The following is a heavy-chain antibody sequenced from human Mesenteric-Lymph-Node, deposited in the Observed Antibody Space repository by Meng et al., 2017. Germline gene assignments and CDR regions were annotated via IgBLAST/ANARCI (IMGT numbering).Heavy chain of an antibody. CDR1: GYTFTSYD. D-gene: IGHD6-19*01. V-gene: IGHV1-2*06. CDR3: VRDELEQWRVGGDY. CDR2: INLNSGDT. Sequence: ASVKVSCKASGYTFTSYDINWVRQATGQGLEWMGRINLNSGDTKYAQKFQGRVTMTRDTSISTAYMDLGSLTFDDTAVYYCVRDELEQWRVGGDYWGQGTLVTVSS. J-gene: IGHJ4*02.